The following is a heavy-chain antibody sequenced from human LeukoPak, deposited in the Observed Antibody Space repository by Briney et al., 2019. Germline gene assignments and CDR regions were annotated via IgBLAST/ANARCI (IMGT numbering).Heavy chain of an antibody. CDR2: INPNSGGT. Sequence: GASVKVSCKASGYTFTGYYIHWVRLAPGQGLEWMGWINPNSGGTNYAQKFQGRVTMTRDTSISTAYMELSRLKSDDTAVYYCARARKRSSARREDYYYMDVWGKGTTVTISS. CDR3: ARARKRSSARREDYYYMDV. CDR1: GYTFTGYY. J-gene: IGHJ6*03. V-gene: IGHV1-2*02. D-gene: IGHD3-10*01.